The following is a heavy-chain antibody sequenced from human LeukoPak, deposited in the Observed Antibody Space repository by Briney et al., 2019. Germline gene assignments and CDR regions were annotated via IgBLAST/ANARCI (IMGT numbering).Heavy chain of an antibody. D-gene: IGHD3/OR15-3a*01. Sequence: GSSVKVSFKSSGYTFTHYCIHWVRQAPGQGLEWMSISNPSGGSTRSTEKVQGRVTMTSDMSTSTIYMELSSLRSEDTAVYYCARGEGYDLGGIMIDFWGQGTLVTVSS. CDR1: GYTFTHYC. CDR2: SNPSGGST. J-gene: IGHJ4*02. V-gene: IGHV1-46*01. CDR3: ARGEGYDLGGIMIDF.